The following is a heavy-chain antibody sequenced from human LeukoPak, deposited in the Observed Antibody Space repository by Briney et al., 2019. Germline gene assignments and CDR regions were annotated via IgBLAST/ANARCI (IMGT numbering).Heavy chain of an antibody. V-gene: IGHV3-48*03. Sequence: PGGSLRLSCAASGFTFSTYEMNWVRQAPGKGLEWVSYTPSSGSTIYYVDSVKGRFTISRDNAKNSLYLQMNSLRAEDTAVYYCARDSSAARPNYYFDYWGQGTLVTVSS. D-gene: IGHD6-6*01. CDR3: ARDSSAARPNYYFDY. CDR1: GFTFSTYE. J-gene: IGHJ4*02. CDR2: TPSSGSTI.